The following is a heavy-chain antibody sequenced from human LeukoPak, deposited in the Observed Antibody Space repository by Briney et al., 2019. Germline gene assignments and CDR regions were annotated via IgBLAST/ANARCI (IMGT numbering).Heavy chain of an antibody. CDR3: TTDFLYCSGGSCYAGVTFDI. Sequence: GGSLRLSCAASGFTFNTYAMSWVRQAPGKGLEWVGRIKSKTDGGTTDYAAPVKGRFTISRDDSKNTLYPQMNSLKTEDTAVYYCTTDFLYCSGGSCYAGVTFDIWGQGTMVTVSS. D-gene: IGHD2-15*01. CDR2: IKSKTDGGTT. V-gene: IGHV3-15*01. CDR1: GFTFNTYA. J-gene: IGHJ3*02.